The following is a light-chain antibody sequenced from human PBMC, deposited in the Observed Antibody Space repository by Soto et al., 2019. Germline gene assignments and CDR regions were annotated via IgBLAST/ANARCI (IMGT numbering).Light chain of an antibody. V-gene: IGKV3-15*01. Sequence: EIVMTQSPATLSVSPGERATLSCRASQSVSSNLAWYQQKPGQAPRLLIYDASARATGLPARFSGSGSGTEFTLTISRLHAEDSAVYYCQQYNNWRTFGQGTKLEIK. CDR1: QSVSSN. J-gene: IGKJ2*02. CDR3: QQYNNWRT. CDR2: DAS.